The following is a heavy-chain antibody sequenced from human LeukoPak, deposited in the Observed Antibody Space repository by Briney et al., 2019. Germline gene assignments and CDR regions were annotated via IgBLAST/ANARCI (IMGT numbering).Heavy chain of an antibody. CDR1: GVSFSGYY. V-gene: IGHV4-34*01. J-gene: IGHJ3*02. Sequence: SETLSLTCAVYGVSFSGYYWSWIRQPPGKGLEWVGEINHSGSTNYNPSLKSRVTISVDTSKNQFSLKLSSVTAADTAVYCCARGSSSWYKDAFDIWGQGTMVTVSS. D-gene: IGHD6-13*01. CDR3: ARGSSSWYKDAFDI. CDR2: INHSGST.